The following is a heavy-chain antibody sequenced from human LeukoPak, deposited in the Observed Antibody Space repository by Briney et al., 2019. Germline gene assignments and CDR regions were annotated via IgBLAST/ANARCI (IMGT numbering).Heavy chain of an antibody. CDR2: MNPNSGNT. J-gene: IGHJ6*03. CDR1: GYTFTSYD. Sequence: WTSVKVSCKASGYTFTSYDINWVRQATGQGLEWMGWMNPNSGNTGYAQKFQGRVTMTRNTSISTAYMELSSLRSEDTAVYYCARNYSSGYCSSTSCYKDYYYMDVWGKGTTVTVSS. V-gene: IGHV1-8*01. D-gene: IGHD2-2*02. CDR3: ARNYSSGYCSSTSCYKDYYYMDV.